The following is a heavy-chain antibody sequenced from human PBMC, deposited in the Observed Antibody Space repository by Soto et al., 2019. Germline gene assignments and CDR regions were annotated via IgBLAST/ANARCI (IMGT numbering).Heavy chain of an antibody. CDR2: ISGSGGST. CDR1: GFTFSSYA. J-gene: IGHJ4*02. V-gene: IGHV3-23*01. CDR3: AKDLPEEDSSGYYYGYFDY. D-gene: IGHD3-22*01. Sequence: TVGSLRLSCAASGFTFSSYAMSWVRQAPGKGLEWVSAISGSGGSTYYADSVKGRFTISRDNSKNTLYLQMNSLRAEDTAVYYCAKDLPEEDSSGYYYGYFDYWGQGTLVTVSS.